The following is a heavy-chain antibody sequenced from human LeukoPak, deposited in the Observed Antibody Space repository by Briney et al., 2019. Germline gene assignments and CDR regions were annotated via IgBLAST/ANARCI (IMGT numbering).Heavy chain of an antibody. CDR1: GYTFTTYD. J-gene: IGHJ4*02. D-gene: IGHD3-10*01. CDR3: ARANYYGSGKKDLDY. Sequence: ASVKVSCKASGYTFTTYDINWVRQATGQGLEWMGWMNPNSGNTGHAQKFQGRVTMTRNTSMSPAYMELNSLRSEDTAVYYCARANYYGSGKKDLDYWGQGTLVTVSS. V-gene: IGHV1-8*01. CDR2: MNPNSGNT.